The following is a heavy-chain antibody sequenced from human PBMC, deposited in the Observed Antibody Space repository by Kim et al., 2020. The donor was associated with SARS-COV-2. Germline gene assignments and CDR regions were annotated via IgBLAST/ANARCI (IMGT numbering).Heavy chain of an antibody. CDR2: ISSSSSYT. CDR3: ARLNGDYVVSETTH. Sequence: GGSLRLSCAASGFTFSDYYMSWIRQAPGKGLEWVSYISSSSSYTNYADSVKGRFTISRDNAKNSLYLQMNSLRAEDTAVYYCARLNGDYVVSETTHWGQGTLVTVSS. J-gene: IGHJ4*02. CDR1: GFTFSDYY. D-gene: IGHD4-17*01. V-gene: IGHV3-11*06.